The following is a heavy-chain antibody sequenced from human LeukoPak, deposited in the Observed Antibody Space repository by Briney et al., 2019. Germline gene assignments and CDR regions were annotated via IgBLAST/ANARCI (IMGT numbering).Heavy chain of an antibody. J-gene: IGHJ4*02. CDR2: INPSGGST. V-gene: IGHV1-46*01. Sequence: GASVKVSCKASGYTFSNYYIRCVRQAPGQGLEWMGTINPSGGSTSYAQKFQGRVTMTRDTSTTTVSMELSSLRSEDTAVYYCARDRPAAASGFDYWGQGTLVTVSS. CDR3: ARDRPAAASGFDY. CDR1: GYTFSNYY. D-gene: IGHD2-2*01.